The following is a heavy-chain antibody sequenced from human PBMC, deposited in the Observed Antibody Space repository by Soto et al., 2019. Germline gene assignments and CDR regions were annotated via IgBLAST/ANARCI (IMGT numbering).Heavy chain of an antibody. CDR2: IDYSGNT. CDR1: GVSITSGDYY. CDR3: ASFGVASMNWFDP. J-gene: IGHJ5*02. V-gene: IGHV4-30-4*01. Sequence: QVQLQESGPGLAETLSLTCTVSGVSITSGDYYWNWIRQPPGKGLEWIGKIDYSGNTYYNPSLRSRLTISLSTSKNHFSLKLRSVPAADTAVYYCASFGVASMNWFDPWGQGTLVTVSS. D-gene: IGHD3-3*01.